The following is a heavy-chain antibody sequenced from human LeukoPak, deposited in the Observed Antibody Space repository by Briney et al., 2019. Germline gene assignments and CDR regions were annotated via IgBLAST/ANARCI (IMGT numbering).Heavy chain of an antibody. Sequence: ASVKVSCKASGDTFSSYYMHWVRQAPGQGLEWMGIIAPSGDSTNYAQKFQGRVTMTRDTSTSTVYMELSSLRSEDTAVYYCAREGFHGRELFPTFDYWGQGTLATVSS. J-gene: IGHJ4*02. CDR2: IAPSGDST. V-gene: IGHV1-46*01. CDR1: GDTFSSYY. CDR3: AREGFHGRELFPTFDY. D-gene: IGHD3-10*01.